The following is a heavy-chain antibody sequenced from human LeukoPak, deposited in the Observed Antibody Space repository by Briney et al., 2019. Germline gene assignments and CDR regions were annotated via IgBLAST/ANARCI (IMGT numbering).Heavy chain of an antibody. Sequence: GESLQISCQGSGYSFTSYWIGWVRQLPGKGLEWMGIIYPGDSDTRYSPSFQGQVTISADKSISTAYLQWSSLKASDTAMYYCASCLRCPFDYWGQGTLVTVSS. CDR1: GYSFTSYW. CDR2: IYPGDSDT. J-gene: IGHJ4*02. CDR3: ASCLRCPFDY. V-gene: IGHV5-51*01. D-gene: IGHD4-17*01.